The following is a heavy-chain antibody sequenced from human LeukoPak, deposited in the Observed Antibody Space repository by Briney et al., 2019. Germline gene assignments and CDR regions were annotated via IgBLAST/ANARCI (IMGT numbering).Heavy chain of an antibody. D-gene: IGHD3-10*01. CDR3: ARDGMVRALIIWDAFDI. J-gene: IGHJ3*02. Sequence: GGSLTLSCAASGVTFSSYSRNWVRQAPGKGLEWVSYIINSSSTIYYADSATGRLTISRDNAKKPLYLQMHSMRDEDTAVYYRARDGMVRALIIWDAFDIWGQGTMVTVSS. CDR2: IINSSSTI. CDR1: GVTFSSYS. V-gene: IGHV3-48*02.